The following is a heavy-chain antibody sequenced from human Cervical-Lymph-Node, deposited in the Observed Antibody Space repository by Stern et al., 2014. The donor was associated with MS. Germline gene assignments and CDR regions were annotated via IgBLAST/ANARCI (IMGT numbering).Heavy chain of an antibody. J-gene: IGHJ6*02. Sequence: VQLVESGGGVVQPGRSLRLSCAASGFTFSDYGMHWVRQAPGKGLEWVAVIWYDGSHQYYADSVKGRFTISRDNPKNTVYLQMSSLRAEDTAVYYCARPSEYSGSWLLFTIHYALDVWGQGTTVTVSS. CDR3: ARPSEYSGSWLLFTIHYALDV. V-gene: IGHV3-33*01. CDR2: IWYDGSHQ. D-gene: IGHD6-13*01. CDR1: GFTFSDYG.